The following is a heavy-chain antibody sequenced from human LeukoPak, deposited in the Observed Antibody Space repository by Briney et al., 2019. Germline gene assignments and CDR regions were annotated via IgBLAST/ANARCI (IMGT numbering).Heavy chain of an antibody. V-gene: IGHV3-7*01. CDR2: INQDGSRK. CDR3: ARLWGDATIFDL. J-gene: IGHJ4*02. CDR1: GFTFSSHW. Sequence: GGSLRLSCATSGFTFSSHWMTWVRQAPGKGLEWVANINQDGSRKHYVDSVKGRFTVSRDNAEKSLYLQTNSLRAEDTAIYYCARLWGDATIFDLWGQGTLVTVSS. D-gene: IGHD5-12*01.